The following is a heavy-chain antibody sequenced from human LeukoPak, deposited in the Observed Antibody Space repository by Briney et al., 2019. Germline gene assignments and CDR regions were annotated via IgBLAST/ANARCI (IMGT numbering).Heavy chain of an antibody. V-gene: IGHV4-30-4*01. D-gene: IGHD4-17*01. J-gene: IGHJ5*02. Sequence: SETLSLTCTVSGGSISSGDYYWSWIRQPPGKGLEWIGYIYYSGSTYYNPSLKSRVTISVDTSKSQFSLKLSSVTAADTAVYYCARERPNYGDYIYNWFDPWGQGTLVTVSS. CDR1: GGSISSGDYY. CDR3: ARERPNYGDYIYNWFDP. CDR2: IYYSGST.